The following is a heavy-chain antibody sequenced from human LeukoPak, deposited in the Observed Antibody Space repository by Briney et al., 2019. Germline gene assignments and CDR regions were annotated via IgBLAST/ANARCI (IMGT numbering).Heavy chain of an antibody. J-gene: IGHJ5*01. CDR3: ARHLGYTWFAA. CDR2: IYTSGST. Sequence: SETLSLTCTVSGGSISNYYWSWFRQPPGKGLEWIGYIYTSGSTNYNPSLKSRVTISVDTSKNQFSLKLSSVTAADTAVYYCARHLGYTWFAASSQGSPVTVSS. V-gene: IGHV4-4*09. D-gene: IGHD3-16*01. CDR1: GGSISNYY.